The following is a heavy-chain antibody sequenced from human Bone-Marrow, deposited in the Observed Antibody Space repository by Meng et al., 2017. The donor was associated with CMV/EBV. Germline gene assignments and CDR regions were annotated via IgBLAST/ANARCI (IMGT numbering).Heavy chain of an antibody. CDR1: GFSLNTSGVG. Sequence: SGPTLVKPTQTLTLTCTFSGFSLNTSGVGVGWIRQPPGKALEWLALIYWIDDKRYSPSLKIRLTITKDTSKHQVVLTMTNRDPVDTATYYCAHRGPFTDYDFWSGYYFDYWGQGTLVTVSS. CDR2: IYWIDDK. D-gene: IGHD3-3*01. J-gene: IGHJ4*02. CDR3: AHRGPFTDYDFWSGYYFDY. V-gene: IGHV2-5*01.